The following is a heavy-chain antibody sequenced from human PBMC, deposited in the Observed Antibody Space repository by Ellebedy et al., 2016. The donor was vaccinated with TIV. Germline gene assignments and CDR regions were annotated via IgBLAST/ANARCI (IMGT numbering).Heavy chain of an antibody. CDR3: ARASKVGSFDY. D-gene: IGHD1-26*01. CDR1: GYTFSTYW. J-gene: IGHJ4*02. Sequence: GESLKISCQGSGYTFSTYWIAWVRQMPGRGLEWMGNFFPGYSDTKYSPSFQGQVSISADMSSNAAYLQWRSLKASDSAMYYCARASKVGSFDYWGQGTLVTVSS. V-gene: IGHV5-51*01. CDR2: FFPGYSDT.